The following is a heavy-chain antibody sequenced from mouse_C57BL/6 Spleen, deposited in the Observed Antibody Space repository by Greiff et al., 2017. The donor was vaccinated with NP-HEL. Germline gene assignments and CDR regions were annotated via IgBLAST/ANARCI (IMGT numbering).Heavy chain of an antibody. CDR3: TRDYGSSPFAY. D-gene: IGHD1-1*01. CDR1: GYTFTDYE. CDR2: IDPETGGT. V-gene: IGHV1-15*01. Sequence: VQLQESGAELVRPGASVTLSCKASGYTFTDYEMHWVKQTPVHGLEWIGAIDPETGGTAYNQKFKGKAILTADKSSSTAYMERRSLTSEDSAVYYCTRDYGSSPFAYWGQGTLVTVSA. J-gene: IGHJ3*01.